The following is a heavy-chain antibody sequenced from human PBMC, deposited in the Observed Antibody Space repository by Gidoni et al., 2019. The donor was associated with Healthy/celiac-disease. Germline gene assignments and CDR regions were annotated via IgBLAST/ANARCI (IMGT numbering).Heavy chain of an antibody. Sequence: QVQLQESGPGLVKPSETLSLTCTVSGGSISSYYWSWIRQPPGKGLEWIGYIYYSGSTNYNPSLKSRVTISVDTSKNQFSLKLSSVTAADTAVYYCARFASSGLTDYWGQGTLVTVSS. CDR2: IYYSGST. J-gene: IGHJ4*02. CDR1: GGSISSYY. CDR3: ARFASSGLTDY. D-gene: IGHD3-22*01. V-gene: IGHV4-59*01.